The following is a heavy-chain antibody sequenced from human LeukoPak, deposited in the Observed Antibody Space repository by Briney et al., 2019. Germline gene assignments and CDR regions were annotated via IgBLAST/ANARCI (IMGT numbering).Heavy chain of an antibody. D-gene: IGHD3-9*01. J-gene: IGHJ4*02. CDR1: GFTFDDYA. Sequence: GGSLRLSCAASGFTFDDYAMHWVRQAPGKGLEWVSLISGGGGSTYYADCVKGRFTISRDTSKNSLYLQINSLITQATALHHFAKDREFGNDLLTGGSAPDYGGQGTLVTVS. V-gene: IGHV3-43*02. CDR2: ISGGGGST. CDR3: AKDREFGNDLLTGGSAPDY.